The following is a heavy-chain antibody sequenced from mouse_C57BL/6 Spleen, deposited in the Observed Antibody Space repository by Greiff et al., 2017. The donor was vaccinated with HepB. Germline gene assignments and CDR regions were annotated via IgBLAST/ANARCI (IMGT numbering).Heavy chain of an antibody. CDR3: ARGGIYYSFDY. D-gene: IGHD2-1*01. CDR1: GFNIKDYY. J-gene: IGHJ2*01. V-gene: IGHV14-2*01. CDR2: IDPEDGET. Sequence: EVQLQQSGAELVKPGASVKLSCTASGFNIKDYYMHWVKQRTEQGLEWIGRIDPEDGETKYAPKFPGKATITADTSSNTAYLQLSSLTSEDTAVYYCARGGIYYSFDYWGQGTTLTVSS.